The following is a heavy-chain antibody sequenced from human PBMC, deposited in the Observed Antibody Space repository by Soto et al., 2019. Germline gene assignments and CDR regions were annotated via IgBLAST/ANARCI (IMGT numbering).Heavy chain of an antibody. Sequence: GSLRLTVAVSAFAFSIYSMNWVRQAPGRGLEWVSIISSSSSYIYYTDSMKGRFTISRDNAKASLYLQMDSLRAEGMAVYYCARDFVSTLSYYNYGMDVWGLWAKVSVSS. CDR3: ARDFVSTLSYYNYGMDV. J-gene: IGHJ6*02. D-gene: IGHD2-21*01. CDR1: AFAFSIYS. CDR2: ISSSSSYI. V-gene: IGHV3-21*01.